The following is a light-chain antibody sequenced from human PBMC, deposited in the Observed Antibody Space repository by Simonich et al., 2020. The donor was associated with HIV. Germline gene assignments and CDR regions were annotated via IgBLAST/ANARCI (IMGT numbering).Light chain of an antibody. V-gene: IGKV4-1*01. Sequence: DIVMTQSPDSLAVSLGERATINCKSSRSVLYSSNNNNYLAWYQQKPGQPPTLLLYWATTRESGVPDRFSGSGSGTDFTLTISSLQAEDVAVYYCQQYYSTPHTFGQGTKLEIK. CDR3: QQYYSTPHT. CDR2: WAT. CDR1: RSVLYSSNNNNY. J-gene: IGKJ2*01.